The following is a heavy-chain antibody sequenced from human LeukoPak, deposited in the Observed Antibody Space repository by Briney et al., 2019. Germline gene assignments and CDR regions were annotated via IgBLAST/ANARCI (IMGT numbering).Heavy chain of an antibody. CDR1: GYTFTGYY. D-gene: IGHD3-22*01. CDR3: ARERRGYYYDSSGYFVHKTVRDLDY. CDR2: VNPNSGGT. V-gene: IGHV1-2*02. J-gene: IGHJ4*02. Sequence: GASVKVSCKASGYTFTGYYMHWVRQAPGQGLEWMGWVNPNSGGTNYAQKFQGRVTMTRDTSISTAYMELSRLRFDDTAVYYCARERRGYYYDSSGYFVHKTVRDLDYWGQGTLVTVSS.